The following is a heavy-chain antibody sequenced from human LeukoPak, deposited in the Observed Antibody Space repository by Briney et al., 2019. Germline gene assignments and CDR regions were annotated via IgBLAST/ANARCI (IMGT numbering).Heavy chain of an antibody. V-gene: IGHV4-61*02. D-gene: IGHD6-19*01. CDR1: SDSINSGNYY. Sequence: PSETLSLTCTVSSDSINSGNYYWNWIRQPAGKGLEWIGRIYSSGSTNYNPSLKSRVTISVDTSKNQFSLKLSSVTAADTAVYYCAREDQHSSGYYWGQGTLVTVSS. CDR2: IYSSGST. J-gene: IGHJ4*02. CDR3: AREDQHSSGYY.